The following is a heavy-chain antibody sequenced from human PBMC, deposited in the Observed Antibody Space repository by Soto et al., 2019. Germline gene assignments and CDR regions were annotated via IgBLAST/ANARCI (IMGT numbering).Heavy chain of an antibody. CDR1: GFTFSGSA. J-gene: IGHJ3*02. Sequence: EVQLVESGGGLVQPGGSLKLSCAASGFTFSGSAMHWVRQASGKGLEWVGRIRSKANSYATANAASVKGRFTISRDDSKNTAYLQMNSLKTEDTAVYYCTRRSTVAGTGDAFDIWGQGTMVTVSS. CDR2: IRSKANSYAT. CDR3: TRRSTVAGTGDAFDI. V-gene: IGHV3-73*01. D-gene: IGHD6-19*01.